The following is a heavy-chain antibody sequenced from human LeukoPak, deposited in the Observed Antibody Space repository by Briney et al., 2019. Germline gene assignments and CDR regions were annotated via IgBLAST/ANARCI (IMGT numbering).Heavy chain of an antibody. J-gene: IGHJ4*02. V-gene: IGHV4-4*07. CDR1: GGSISSYY. CDR3: ARAGGYGLIDY. D-gene: IGHD5-18*01. Sequence: SETLSLTCTVSGGSISSYYWSWIRQPAGKGLEWIGRIYTSGTTHYNPSLKSRVTISLDTSKNQFSLKVGSMTAADTAVYYCARAGGYGLIDYWGQGTMVTVSS. CDR2: IYTSGTT.